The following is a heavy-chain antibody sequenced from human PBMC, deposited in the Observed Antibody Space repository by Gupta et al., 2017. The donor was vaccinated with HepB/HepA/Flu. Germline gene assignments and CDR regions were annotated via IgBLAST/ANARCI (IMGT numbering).Heavy chain of an antibody. CDR3: ARGGDTGTYLDY. V-gene: IGHV3-48*03. CDR1: GFTFSSYA. D-gene: IGHD1-26*01. J-gene: IGHJ4*02. CDR2: ISTSGTTI. Sequence: EVQLVESGGGLVQPGGSLRLSCAASGFTFSSYAMNWVRQAPGKGLEWVSYISTSGTTIYYADSVKGRFTISRDNAKNSLYLQMKRLRAEDTAVYYCARGGDTGTYLDYWCQGTLVTVSS.